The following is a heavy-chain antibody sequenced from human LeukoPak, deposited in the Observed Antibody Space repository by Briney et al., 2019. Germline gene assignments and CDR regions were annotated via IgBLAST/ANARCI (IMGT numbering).Heavy chain of an antibody. V-gene: IGHV3-23*01. CDR2: ISGSGGST. CDR1: GGSISSSSYY. Sequence: ETLSLTCTVSGGSISSSSYYWGWIRQPPGKGLEWVSAISGSGGSTYYADSVKGRFTISRDNSKNTLYLQMNSLRAEDTAVYYCAKDGGSYGYNDFDYWGQGTLVTVSS. CDR3: AKDGGSYGYNDFDY. J-gene: IGHJ4*02. D-gene: IGHD5-18*01.